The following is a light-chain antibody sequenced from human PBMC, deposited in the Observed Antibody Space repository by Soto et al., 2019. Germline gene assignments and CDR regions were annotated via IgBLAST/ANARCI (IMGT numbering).Light chain of an antibody. V-gene: IGKV3-11*01. CDR2: DTS. CDR1: QSVGSF. CDR3: QQRNSWPPTFT. J-gene: IGKJ5*01. Sequence: EIVLTQSPATLSLYQGERATLSCRASQSVGSFLAWYQQKPGQAPRLLIYDTSIRATGIPARFSGSGSGADFTLTISSLEPEDFAVYYCQQRNSWPPTFTFGQGTRLEI.